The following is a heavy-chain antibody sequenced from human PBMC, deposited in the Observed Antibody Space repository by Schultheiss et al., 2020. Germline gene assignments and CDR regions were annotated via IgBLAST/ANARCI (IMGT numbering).Heavy chain of an antibody. CDR1: GFTFSSYW. J-gene: IGHJ5*02. CDR2: IKYDGSLT. D-gene: IGHD3-10*01. V-gene: IGHV3-74*01. Sequence: GESLKISCAASGFTFSSYWMHWVRQAPGKGLVWVSRIKYDGSLTSYADSVRGRFTISRDNAKNSLYLQMDRLTAEDTALYYCVREGNYYGSGEQGWFDPWGQGTLVTVSS. CDR3: VREGNYYGSGEQGWFDP.